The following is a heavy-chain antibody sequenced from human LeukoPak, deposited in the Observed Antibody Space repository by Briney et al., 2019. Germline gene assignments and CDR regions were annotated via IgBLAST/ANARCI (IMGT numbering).Heavy chain of an antibody. CDR2: INPNSGGT. CDR1: GYTFTGYY. D-gene: IGHD2-8*02. J-gene: IGHJ3*02. Sequence: ASVKVSCKASGYTFTGYYMHWERQAPGQGLEWMGWINPNSGGTNYAQKFQGRVTMTRDTSISTAYMELSRLRSDDTAVYYCARGSLTLVVPGDAFDIWGQGTMVTVSS. V-gene: IGHV1-2*02. CDR3: ARGSLTLVVPGDAFDI.